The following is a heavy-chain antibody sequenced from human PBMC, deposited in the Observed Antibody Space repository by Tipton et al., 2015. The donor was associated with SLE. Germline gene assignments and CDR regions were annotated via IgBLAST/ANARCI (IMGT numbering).Heavy chain of an antibody. CDR3: AKTGFLEYDH. CDR2: INPSSGGT. V-gene: IGHV1-2*02. D-gene: IGHD3-3*01. Sequence: QSGPEVKKPGASVKVSCKASGYIFSGYYIHWVRQAPGQGLEWMGWINPSSGGTNYARKFQGRVTMTRDTSITTAYMELSRLTSDDTAIYYCAKTGFLEYDHWGQGTLVTVSS. CDR1: GYIFSGYY. J-gene: IGHJ1*01.